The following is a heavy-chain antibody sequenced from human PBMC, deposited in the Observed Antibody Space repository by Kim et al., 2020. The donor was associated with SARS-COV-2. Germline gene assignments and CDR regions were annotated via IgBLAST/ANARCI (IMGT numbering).Heavy chain of an antibody. CDR2: IYSGGSST. J-gene: IGHJ4*02. V-gene: IGHV3-23*03. CDR1: GFTFSSYA. Sequence: GGSLRLSCAASGFTFSSYAMSWVRQAPGKGLEWVSVIYSGGSSTYYADSVKGRFTISRDNSKNTLYLQMNSLRAEDTAVYYCAKASHETIIGVYYFDYWGQGTLVTVSS. D-gene: IGHD7-27*01. CDR3: AKASHETIIGVYYFDY.